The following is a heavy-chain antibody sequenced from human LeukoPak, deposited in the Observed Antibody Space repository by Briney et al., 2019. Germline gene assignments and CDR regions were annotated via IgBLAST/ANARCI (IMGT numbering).Heavy chain of an antibody. V-gene: IGHV3-9*01. Sequence: GGSLRLSCAASGFTFDDYAMHWVRQAPGKGLEWVSGISWNSGSIGYADSVKGRFTISRDNAKNSLYLQMNSLRAEDTALYYCAKGEGCSSISCYSGYYYGMDVWGQGTTVTVSS. CDR2: ISWNSGSI. D-gene: IGHD2-2*02. CDR3: AKGEGCSSISCYSGYYYGMDV. CDR1: GFTFDDYA. J-gene: IGHJ6*02.